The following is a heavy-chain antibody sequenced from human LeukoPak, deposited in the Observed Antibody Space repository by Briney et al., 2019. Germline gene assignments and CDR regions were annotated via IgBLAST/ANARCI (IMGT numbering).Heavy chain of an antibody. CDR2: NYYSGST. CDR3: ARGGLRSRDYYYYGMDV. V-gene: IGHV4-59*01. J-gene: IGHJ6*02. CDR1: GGSISSYY. Sequence: PSETLSLTCTVSGGSISSYYWSWIWQPPGKGLEWIGYNYYSGSTNYNPSLKSRVTISVDTSKNQFSLKLSSVTAADTAVYYCARGGLRSRDYYYYGMDVWGQGTTVTVSS. D-gene: IGHD1-26*01.